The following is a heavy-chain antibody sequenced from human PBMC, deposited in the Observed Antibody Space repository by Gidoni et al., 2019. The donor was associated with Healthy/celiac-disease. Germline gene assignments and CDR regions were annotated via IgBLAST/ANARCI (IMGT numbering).Heavy chain of an antibody. CDR1: GGSISSSSYY. Sequence: QLQLQESGPGLVTPSETLSLPCTVSGGSISSSSYYWGWIRQPPGKGLEWIGSIYYSGSTYYNPSLKSRVTISVDTSKNQFSLKLSSVTAADTTVYYCARVGGQLGNFDYWGQGTLVTVSS. J-gene: IGHJ4*02. CDR2: IYYSGST. D-gene: IGHD6-6*01. CDR3: ARVGGQLGNFDY. V-gene: IGHV4-39*07.